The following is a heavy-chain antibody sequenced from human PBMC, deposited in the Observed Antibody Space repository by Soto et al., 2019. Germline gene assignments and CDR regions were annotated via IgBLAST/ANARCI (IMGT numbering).Heavy chain of an antibody. Sequence: GGSLRLSXAASGFTFSSYAMSWVRQAPGKGLEWVSAISGSGGSTYYADSVKGRFTISRDNSKNTLYLQMNSLRAEDTAVYYCAGNYDFWSGYFQRYYHYYYGMDVWGQGTTVTVSS. V-gene: IGHV3-23*01. D-gene: IGHD3-3*01. J-gene: IGHJ6*02. CDR1: GFTFSSYA. CDR2: ISGSGGST. CDR3: AGNYDFWSGYFQRYYHYYYGMDV.